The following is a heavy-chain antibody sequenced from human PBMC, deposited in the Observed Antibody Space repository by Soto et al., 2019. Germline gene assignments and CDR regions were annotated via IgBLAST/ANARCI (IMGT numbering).Heavy chain of an antibody. CDR2: IIPIFGTA. J-gene: IGHJ5*02. CDR1: GGTFSSYA. V-gene: IGHV1-69*13. CDR3: AGRVVPAASCFDP. D-gene: IGHD2-2*01. Sequence: SVKVSCKTSGGTFSSYAISWVRQAPGQGLEWMGGIIPIFGTANYAQKFQGRVTITADESTSTAYMELSSLRSEDTAVYYCAGRVVPAASCFDPWGQGTLVTVSS.